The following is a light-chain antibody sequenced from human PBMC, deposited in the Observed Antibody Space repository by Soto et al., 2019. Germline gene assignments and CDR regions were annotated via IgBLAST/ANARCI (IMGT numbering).Light chain of an antibody. J-gene: IGKJ1*01. CDR1: QSVPNNY. CDR3: QQYGSSPWT. CDR2: AAS. Sequence: EIVSTQSPGTLSLSPGERATLSCRASQSVPNNYLAWYQHKPGQAPRLLIYAASSRAAGTPDRFSGSGSGKDFTLTVSRLEPEDFTVYFCQQYGSSPWTFGQGTKV. V-gene: IGKV3-20*01.